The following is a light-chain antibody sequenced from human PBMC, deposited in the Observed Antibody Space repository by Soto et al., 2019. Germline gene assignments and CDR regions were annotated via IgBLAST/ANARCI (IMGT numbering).Light chain of an antibody. CDR2: LGS. Sequence: DIVMTQSPLSLPVTPGEPASISCRSSQSLLHNNGYNYLDWYLQKPGQSPQLLIYLGSNRAYGVRKRFSGIGAVTNYILNISRVEAEDVWVYNGMQALRTQVTFGTGTKVEIK. J-gene: IGKJ3*01. V-gene: IGKV2-28*01. CDR1: QSLLHNNGYNY. CDR3: MQALRTQVT.